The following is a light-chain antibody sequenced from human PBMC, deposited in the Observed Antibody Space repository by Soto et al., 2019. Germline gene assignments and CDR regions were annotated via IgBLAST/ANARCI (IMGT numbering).Light chain of an antibody. V-gene: IGLV1-40*01. CDR3: QSYDNALSGRYV. CDR1: SSNIGANYD. CDR2: ANT. J-gene: IGLJ1*01. Sequence: QSVLRQRRSVSGAPGQRVPISCTGSSSNIGANYDVHWYQQRPGSAPKLLIFANTNRPSGVPDRFSGSKSGTSAFLAITGFQAEDEGDYCYQSYDNALSGRYVFGTGTKVTV.